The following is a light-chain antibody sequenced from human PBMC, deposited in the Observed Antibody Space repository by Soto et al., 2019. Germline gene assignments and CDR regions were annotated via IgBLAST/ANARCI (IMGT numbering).Light chain of an antibody. V-gene: IGKV4-1*01. CDR2: WAS. CDR1: QSVLYSSNNKNY. CDR3: QQYESTPPT. Sequence: DIVMTQSPDSLSVSLGERATIHCKSSQSVLYSSNNKNYLAWYQQRPGQPPKLLIYWASTRESGVPDRFSGSGSGTDFTLTITSLQAEDVAVYYCQQYESTPPTFGQGNKLEIK. J-gene: IGKJ2*01.